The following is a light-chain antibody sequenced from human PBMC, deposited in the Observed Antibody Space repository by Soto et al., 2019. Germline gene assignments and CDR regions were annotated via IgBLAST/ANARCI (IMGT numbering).Light chain of an antibody. CDR2: KAY. V-gene: IGKV1-5*03. Sequence: DIQMTQSPSTLSGSVGDRVTITCRASQTISSWLAWYQQKPGKAPKLLIYKAYTLKSGVPSRFSGSGSGTEFTLTIRSLQPDDFATYYCQQSYSTPITFGQGTRLEIK. CDR1: QTISSW. CDR3: QQSYSTPIT. J-gene: IGKJ5*01.